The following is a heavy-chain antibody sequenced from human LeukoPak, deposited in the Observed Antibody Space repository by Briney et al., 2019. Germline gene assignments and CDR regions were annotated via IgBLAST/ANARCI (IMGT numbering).Heavy chain of an antibody. CDR3: AKLGATSAFDI. V-gene: IGHV3-53*01. CDR2: IYSGGST. Sequence: GGSLRLSCAASGFTVSSNYMSWVRQAPGKGLEWVSVIYSGGSTYYADSVKGRFTISRDNSKNTLYLQMNSLRAEDTAVYYCAKLGATSAFDIWGQGTMVTVSS. D-gene: IGHD1-26*01. CDR1: GFTVSSNY. J-gene: IGHJ3*02.